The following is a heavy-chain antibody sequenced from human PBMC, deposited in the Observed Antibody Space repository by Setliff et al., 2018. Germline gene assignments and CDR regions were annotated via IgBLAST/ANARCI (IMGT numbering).Heavy chain of an antibody. CDR2: TIPMFGTT. D-gene: IGHD5-18*01. V-gene: IGHV1-69*05. Sequence: GASVKVSCKASGGSFSSYGITRVRQAPGQGLEWMGGTIPMFGTTNYAQKFQGRVTIITDESTSTAYMELSSLRSEDTAVYFCAREGVDTRSSTDYRYYMDVWGKGTTVTVSS. CDR3: AREGVDTRSSTDYRYYMDV. CDR1: GGSFSSYG. J-gene: IGHJ6*03.